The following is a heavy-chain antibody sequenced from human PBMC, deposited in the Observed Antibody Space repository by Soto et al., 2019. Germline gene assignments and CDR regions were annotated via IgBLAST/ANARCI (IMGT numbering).Heavy chain of an antibody. D-gene: IGHD3-22*01. V-gene: IGHV1-18*01. CDR2: ISGYNGNT. CDR3: VRDTYYDHRSGPAPFEY. CDR1: GYSFTTYG. J-gene: IGHJ4*02. Sequence: ASVKVSCKTSGYSFTTYGLSWVRQAPGRGLEWVGWISGYNGNTNYAQKFQGTVILTTDTPTTTGYMEIKSLSSDDTAVYYCVRDTYYDHRSGPAPFEYWGQGTQVTVSS.